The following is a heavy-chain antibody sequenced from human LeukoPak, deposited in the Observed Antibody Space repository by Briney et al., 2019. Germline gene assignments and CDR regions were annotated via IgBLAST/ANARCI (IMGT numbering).Heavy chain of an antibody. V-gene: IGHV4-34*01. CDR2: INHSGST. J-gene: IGHJ4*02. CDR3: ASSSSWYQTSFDY. CDR1: GGSFSGYY. Sequence: SETLSLTCAVYGGSFSGYYWSWIRQPPGKGLEWIGEINHSGSTNYNPSLKSRVTISVDTSKNQFSLKLSSVTAADTAVYYCASSSSWYQTSFDYWGQGTLVTVSS. D-gene: IGHD6-13*01.